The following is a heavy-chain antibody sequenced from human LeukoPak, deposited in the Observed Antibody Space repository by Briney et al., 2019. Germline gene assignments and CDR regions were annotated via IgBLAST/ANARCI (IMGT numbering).Heavy chain of an antibody. CDR2: IWYDGSNK. CDR3: ARGGQDVVPFDY. CDR1: GFTFSSYG. Sequence: GGSLRLSCAASGFTFSSYGMHWVRQAPGKGLEWVAVIWYDGSNKYYADSVKGRFTISRDNSKNTLYLQMNRLRAEDTAVYYCARGGQDVVPFDYWGQGTLVTVSS. D-gene: IGHD2-15*01. V-gene: IGHV3-33*01. J-gene: IGHJ4*02.